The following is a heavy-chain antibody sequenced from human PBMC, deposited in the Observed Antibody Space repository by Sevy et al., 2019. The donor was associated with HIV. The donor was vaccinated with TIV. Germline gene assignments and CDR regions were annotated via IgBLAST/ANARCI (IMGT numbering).Heavy chain of an antibody. V-gene: IGHV3-23*01. CDR1: GFTFSSYA. CDR3: TKAPARGSGWYGWFDP. Sequence: GGSLRLSCAASGFTFSSYAMSWVRQAPGKGLEWVSAISGSGGSTYYADSVKGRFTISRDNSKNTVYLQMNSLRVEDTAVYYCTKAPARGSGWYGWFDPWVQGTLVTVSS. D-gene: IGHD6-19*01. CDR2: ISGSGGST. J-gene: IGHJ5*02.